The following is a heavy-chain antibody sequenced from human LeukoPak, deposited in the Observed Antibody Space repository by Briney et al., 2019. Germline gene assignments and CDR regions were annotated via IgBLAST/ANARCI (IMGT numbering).Heavy chain of an antibody. J-gene: IGHJ4*02. D-gene: IGHD1-1*01. Sequence: SETLSLTCTVSGDSISSYYWTWIRLPPGKGLEGFGSISYSGSTNYNPSHKSRVTILVDTSKTQFSLKLTSVTAADTAVYFGARQRRTTTGFFDYWGQGTLVTVSS. CDR1: GDSISSYY. CDR3: ARQRRTTTGFFDY. CDR2: ISYSGST. V-gene: IGHV4-59*08.